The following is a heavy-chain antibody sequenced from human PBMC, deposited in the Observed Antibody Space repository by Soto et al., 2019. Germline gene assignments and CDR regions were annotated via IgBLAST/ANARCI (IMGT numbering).Heavy chain of an antibody. CDR1: GGSFSGYY. Sequence: SETLSLTCAVYGGSFSGYYWSWIRQPPGKGLEWIGEINHSGSTNYNPSLKSRVTISVDTSKNQFSLKLSSVTAADTAVYYCARVMGWLVYEWGQGTLVTVSS. V-gene: IGHV4-34*01. CDR2: INHSGST. CDR3: ARVMGWLVYE. D-gene: IGHD6-19*01. J-gene: IGHJ4*02.